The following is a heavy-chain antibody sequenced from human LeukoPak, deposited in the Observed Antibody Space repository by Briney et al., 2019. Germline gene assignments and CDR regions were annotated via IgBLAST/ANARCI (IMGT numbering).Heavy chain of an antibody. CDR3: AKDRVSPSGYFDY. Sequence: GGSLRLSCAASGFTFSSYAMSWVRQAPGKGLEWVSAISGSGDSTYYADSVKGRFTISRDNSKNTLYLQMNSLRAEDTAVYYCAKDRVSPSGYFDYWGQGTLVTVSS. D-gene: IGHD3-10*01. V-gene: IGHV3-23*01. CDR1: GFTFSSYA. J-gene: IGHJ4*02. CDR2: ISGSGDST.